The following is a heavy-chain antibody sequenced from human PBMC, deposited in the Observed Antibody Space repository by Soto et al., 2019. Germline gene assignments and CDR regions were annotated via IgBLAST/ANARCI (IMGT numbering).Heavy chain of an antibody. D-gene: IGHD2-2*01. V-gene: IGHV1-3*01. CDR2: INAGNGNT. CDR1: GYTFNSHA. J-gene: IGHJ5*02. CDR3: ARDQSGIGCYVDWFDP. Sequence: ASVKVSCKASGYTFNSHAIHWMRQAPGQRLEWMGWINAGNGNTYYSEKFKGRVSLTRDTVATTVYMELTSLTSEDTGVYCARDQSGIGCYVDWFDPWGQGTLVTVSS.